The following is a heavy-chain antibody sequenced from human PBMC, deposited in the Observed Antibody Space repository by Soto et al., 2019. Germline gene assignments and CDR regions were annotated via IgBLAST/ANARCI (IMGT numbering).Heavy chain of an antibody. V-gene: IGHV4-59*08. CDR2: IYYSGST. CDR1: GGSISSYY. D-gene: IGHD5-18*01. J-gene: IGHJ4*02. Sequence: SETLSLTCTVSGGSISSYYWSWIRQPPGKGLEWTGYIYYSGSTNYNPSLKSRVTISVDTSKNQFSLKLSSVTAADTAMYYCARRYGSCFDYWGQGTLVTVSS. CDR3: ARRYGSCFDY.